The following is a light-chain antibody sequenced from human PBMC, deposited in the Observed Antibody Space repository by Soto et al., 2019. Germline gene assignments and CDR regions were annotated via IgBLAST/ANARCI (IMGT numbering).Light chain of an antibody. CDR1: ESIGKF. V-gene: IGKV3-11*01. Sequence: EVVLTHSPAPLPLSPGERATLSCRASESIGKFLAWYRQIPGQAPRLLIYDASNSATGIPDRFSGGGSGTDFTLTISSLEPEDFALDYCQQRSNMPPTFGQGTRVEIK. CDR3: QQRSNMPPT. J-gene: IGKJ5*01. CDR2: DAS.